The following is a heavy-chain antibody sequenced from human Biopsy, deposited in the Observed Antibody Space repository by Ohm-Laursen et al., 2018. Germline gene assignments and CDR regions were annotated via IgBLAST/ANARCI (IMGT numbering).Heavy chain of an antibody. Sequence: SVKVSCKASGYTFTSYDITWVRQASGQGPEWIGWLNPVSGNSNFGQKFRGRVTVTSDTSISTAYVELSGLTSDDTATYYCGRAVRNQLLTDPWGQGTLVTVTS. D-gene: IGHD1-7*01. CDR1: GYTFTSYD. V-gene: IGHV1-8*01. CDR2: LNPVSGNS. J-gene: IGHJ5*02. CDR3: GRAVRNQLLTDP.